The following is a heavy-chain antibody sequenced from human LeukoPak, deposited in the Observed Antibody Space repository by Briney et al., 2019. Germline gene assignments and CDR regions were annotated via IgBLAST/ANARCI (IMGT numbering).Heavy chain of an antibody. CDR1: GGSINNFY. V-gene: IGHV4-59*08. J-gene: IGHJ4*02. D-gene: IGHD6-19*01. CDR3: ARQGRAGTTFDF. CDR2: IYYNGAT. Sequence: SETLSLTCTVSGGSINNFYWAWIRQPPGKGLEWIGYIYYNGATNYNPSLKSRVTISVDTSKNQFFLKLSSVTAADTAVYYCARQGRAGTTFDFWGQGTLVTVSS.